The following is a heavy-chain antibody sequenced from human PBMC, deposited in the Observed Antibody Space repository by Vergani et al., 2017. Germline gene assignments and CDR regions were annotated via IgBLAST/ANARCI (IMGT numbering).Heavy chain of an antibody. V-gene: IGHV3-15*01. D-gene: IGHD3-16*02. CDR3: TTYKDYDYVWGSYRVDY. CDR2: IKSKTDGGTT. CDR1: GFTFSNAW. J-gene: IGHJ4*02. Sequence: EVQLVESGGGLVKPGGSLRLSCAASGFTFSNAWMSWVRQAPGKGLEWVGRIKSKTDGGTTDYAAPVKGRFTISRDDSKNTLYLQMNSLKTEDTAVYYCTTYKDYDYVWGSYRVDYWGQGTLVTVSS.